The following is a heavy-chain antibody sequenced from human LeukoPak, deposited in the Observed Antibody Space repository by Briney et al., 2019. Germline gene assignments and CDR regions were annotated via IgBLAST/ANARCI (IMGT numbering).Heavy chain of an antibody. CDR3: ARDLPGFYYGSSGYYVLADYYFDY. D-gene: IGHD3-22*01. V-gene: IGHV1-69*04. Sequence: ASVKVSCKASGGTFSSYAISWVRQAPGQGLEWMGRIIPILGIANYAQKFQGRVTITADKSTSTAYMELSSLRSEDTAVYYCARDLPGFYYGSSGYYVLADYYFDYWGQGTLVTVSS. CDR1: GGTFSSYA. CDR2: IIPILGIA. J-gene: IGHJ4*02.